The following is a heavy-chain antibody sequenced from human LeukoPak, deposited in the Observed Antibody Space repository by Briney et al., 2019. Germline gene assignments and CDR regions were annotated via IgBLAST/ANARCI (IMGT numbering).Heavy chain of an antibody. CDR1: GGSISSGSYY. CDR2: IYTSGST. J-gene: IGHJ4*02. V-gene: IGHV4-61*02. D-gene: IGHD3-3*01. Sequence: PSQTLSLTCTVSGGSISSGSYYWSWIRQPAGKGLEWIGRIYTSGSTNYNPSLKSRVTISVGTSKNQFSLKLSSVTAADTAVYYCARGFQVYDFWSGYSYDYWGQGTLVTVSS. CDR3: ARGFQVYDFWSGYSYDY.